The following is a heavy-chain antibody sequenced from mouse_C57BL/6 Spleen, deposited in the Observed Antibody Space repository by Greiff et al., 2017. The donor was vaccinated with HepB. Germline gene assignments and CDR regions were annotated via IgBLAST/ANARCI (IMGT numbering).Heavy chain of an antibody. CDR3: ARWDYGSSDWYFDV. V-gene: IGHV1-64*01. J-gene: IGHJ1*03. CDR2: IHPNSGST. D-gene: IGHD1-1*01. Sequence: VKLQQSGAELVKPGASVKLSCKASGYTFTSYWMHWVKQRPGQGLEWIGMIHPNSGSTNYNEKFKSKATLTVDKSSSTAYMQLSSLTSEDSAVYYCARWDYGSSDWYFDVWGTGTTVTVSS. CDR1: GYTFTSYW.